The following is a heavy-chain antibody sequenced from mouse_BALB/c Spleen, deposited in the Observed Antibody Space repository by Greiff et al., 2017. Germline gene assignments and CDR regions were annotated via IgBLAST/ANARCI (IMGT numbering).Heavy chain of an antibody. Sequence: EVKVVESGGDLVKPGGSLKLSCAASGFTFSSYGMSWVRQTPDKRLEWVATISSGGSYTYYPDSVKGRFTISRDNAKNTLYLQMSSLKSEDTAMYYCAREGVRRDFDYWGQGTTLTVSS. CDR1: GFTFSSYG. V-gene: IGHV5-6*01. D-gene: IGHD2-14*01. CDR3: AREGVRRDFDY. CDR2: ISSGGSYT. J-gene: IGHJ2*01.